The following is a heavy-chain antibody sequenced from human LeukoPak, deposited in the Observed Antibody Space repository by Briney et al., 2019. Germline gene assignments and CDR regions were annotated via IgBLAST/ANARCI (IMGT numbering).Heavy chain of an antibody. CDR1: GFTFSNAW. J-gene: IGHJ4*02. CDR2: IKSKTDGGTT. D-gene: IGHD3-3*01. CDR3: TTVLRFLEWLYSGKYYFDY. Sequence: GGSLRLSCAASGFTFSNAWMSWVRQAPGKGLEWVGRIKSKTDGGTTDYAAPVKGRFTISRDDSKNALYLQMNSLKTEDTAVYYCTTVLRFLEWLYSGKYYFDYWGQGTLVTVSS. V-gene: IGHV3-15*01.